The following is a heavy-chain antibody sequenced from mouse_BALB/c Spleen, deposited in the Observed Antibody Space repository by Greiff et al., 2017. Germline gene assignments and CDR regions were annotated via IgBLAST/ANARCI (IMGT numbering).Heavy chain of an antibody. CDR3: ARWDYGKAMDY. CDR1: GYTFTSYY. V-gene: IGHV1S56*01. Sequence: QVQLQQSGPGLVKPGASVRISCKASGYTFTSYYIHWVKQRPGQGLEWIGWIYPGNVNTKYNEKFKGKATLTADKSSSTAYMQLSSLTSEDSAVYFCARWDYGKAMDYWGQGTPVTVSS. D-gene: IGHD2-1*01. J-gene: IGHJ4*01. CDR2: IYPGNVNT.